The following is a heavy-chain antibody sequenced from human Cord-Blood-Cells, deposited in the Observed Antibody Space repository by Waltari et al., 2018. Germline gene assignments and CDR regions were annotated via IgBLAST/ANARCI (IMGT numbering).Heavy chain of an antibody. Sequence: QVQLQQWGAGLLKPSETLSLTYAVYGGSFSGYYWSWIRQPPGKGLEWIGEINHSGSTNYNPSLKSRVTISVDTSKNQFSLKLSSVTAADTAVYYCASFHYYYMDVWGKGTTVTVSS. CDR1: GGSFSGYY. J-gene: IGHJ6*03. CDR2: INHSGST. CDR3: ASFHYYYMDV. V-gene: IGHV4-34*01.